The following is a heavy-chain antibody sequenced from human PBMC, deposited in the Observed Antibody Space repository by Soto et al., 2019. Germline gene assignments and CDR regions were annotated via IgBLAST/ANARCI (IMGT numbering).Heavy chain of an antibody. D-gene: IGHD3-3*01. CDR2: ISAYNGHI. CDR3: ARDPRITTLEVVINPPFDS. J-gene: IGHJ4*02. V-gene: IGHV1-18*01. CDR1: GYTFTSYG. Sequence: QVQLVQSGPEVKKPGASVKVSCKAAGYTFTSYGISWVRQAPGQGLEWMGWISAYNGHINYAQKFQGRVTMTTDTSTSTAYMELRSLRSDDTAVYYCARDPRITTLEVVINPPFDSWGQGTLVTVSS.